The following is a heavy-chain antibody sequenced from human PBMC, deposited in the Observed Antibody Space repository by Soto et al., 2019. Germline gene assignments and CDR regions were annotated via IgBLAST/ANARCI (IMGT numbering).Heavy chain of an antibody. CDR2: IYTSGST. J-gene: IGHJ6*02. CDR1: GGSISSYY. D-gene: IGHD2-2*01. CDR3: AREVVVVPAATAYYYYGMDV. V-gene: IGHV4-4*07. Sequence: SETLSLTCTVSGGSISSYYWSWIRQPAGKGLEWIGRIYTSGSTNYNPSLKSRVTMSVDTSKNQFSLKLSSVTAADTAVYYCAREVVVVPAATAYYYYGMDVWGQGTTVTVSS.